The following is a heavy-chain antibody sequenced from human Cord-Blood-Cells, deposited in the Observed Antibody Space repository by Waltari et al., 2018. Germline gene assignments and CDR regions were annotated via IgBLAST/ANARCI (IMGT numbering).Heavy chain of an antibody. CDR2: ISYDGSNK. J-gene: IGHJ6*02. D-gene: IGHD6-6*01. V-gene: IGHV3-30*18. CDR1: GFTFSSYG. CDR3: AKNVPPYSSSYYYYGMDV. Sequence: QVQLVESGGGVVQPGRSLRLSCAASGFTFSSYGMHWVRQAPGKGLEWVAVISYDGSNKYYADSVKGRFTISRDNSKKTRYLQMNSLRAEDTAVYYCAKNVPPYSSSYYYYGMDVWGQGTTVTVSS.